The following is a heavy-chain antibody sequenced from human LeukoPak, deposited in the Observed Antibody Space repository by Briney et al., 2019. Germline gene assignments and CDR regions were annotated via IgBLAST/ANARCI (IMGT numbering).Heavy chain of an antibody. J-gene: IGHJ3*02. V-gene: IGHV3-23*01. CDR1: GFTFSSYA. CDR2: ISGSGGST. Sequence: PGGSLRLSCAASGFTFSSYAMSWVRQAPGKGLEWVSAISGSGGSTYYADSVKGRFTISRDNAKNTLYLQMNSLRAEDTAVYYCARATLSGSGTGFDIWGQGTMVTVSS. D-gene: IGHD3-10*01. CDR3: ARATLSGSGTGFDI.